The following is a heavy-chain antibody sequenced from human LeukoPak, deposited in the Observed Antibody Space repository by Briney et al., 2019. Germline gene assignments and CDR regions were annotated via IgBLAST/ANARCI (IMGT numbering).Heavy chain of an antibody. V-gene: IGHV3-48*04. D-gene: IGHD4-11*01. J-gene: IGHJ4*02. Sequence: GGSLRLSCAASGVVFSSNSMIWVRQAPGKGLEWVSYISSSSSTIYYADSVKGRFTMSRDNAKNSLYLQMNSLRAEDTAVYYCATSGYSNIDYWGQGTLVTVSS. CDR3: ATSGYSNIDY. CDR1: GVVFSSNS. CDR2: ISSSSSTI.